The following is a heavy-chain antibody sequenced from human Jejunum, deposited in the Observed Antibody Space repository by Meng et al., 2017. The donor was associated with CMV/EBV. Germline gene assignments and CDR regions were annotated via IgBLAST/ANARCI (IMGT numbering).Heavy chain of an antibody. CDR1: DYIFNNYG. V-gene: IGHV1-18*01. CDR2: ISAYNGNT. J-gene: IGHJ5*02. CDR3: ARDLPGGTKGTWLDL. Sequence: QVQLGQSRAEVKQPGASVKVSCQASDYIFNNYGVSWVRQAPGQGPEWMGWISAYNGNTNYAQNFQGRFTMTTDTSTSTAYMELRSLRSDDTAVYYCARDLPGGTKGTWLDLWGQGTLVTVSS. D-gene: IGHD1-14*01.